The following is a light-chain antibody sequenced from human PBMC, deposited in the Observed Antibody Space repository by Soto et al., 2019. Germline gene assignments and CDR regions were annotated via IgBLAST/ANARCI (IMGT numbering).Light chain of an antibody. V-gene: IGKV3-15*01. CDR2: GAS. CDR3: QQYNNLPSWT. Sequence: EIVMTQSPATLSVSPGARATLSCRASQSVSSNLAWYQQKPGQAPRLLIYGASTRATGIPARFSGSGSGTEVTLTVSSLQSEDFAVYYCQQYNNLPSWTFGQGTKVEIK. CDR1: QSVSSN. J-gene: IGKJ1*01.